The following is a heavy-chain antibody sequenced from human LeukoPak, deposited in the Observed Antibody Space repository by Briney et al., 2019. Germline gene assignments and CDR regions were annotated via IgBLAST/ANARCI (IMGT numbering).Heavy chain of an antibody. CDR3: ARLTYCGGGCYDYFDY. V-gene: IGHV1-18*01. CDR2: ISAYNGNT. D-gene: IGHD2-21*02. Sequence: ASVKVSCKASGYTFTSYGISWVRQAPGQGLEWMGWISAYNGNTNYAQKLQGRVTMTTDTSTSTAYMELRSLRSDDTAVYYCARLTYCGGGCYDYFDYWGQGTLVTVSS. J-gene: IGHJ4*02. CDR1: GYTFTSYG.